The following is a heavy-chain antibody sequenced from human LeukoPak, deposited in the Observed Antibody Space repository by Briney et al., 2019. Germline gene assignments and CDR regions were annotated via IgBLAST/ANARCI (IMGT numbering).Heavy chain of an antibody. CDR1: GFTFSSYA. Sequence: GGSLRLSCAASGFTFSSYAMTWVRQAPGKGLEWVSGISGSGGSTYYADSVKGRFTISRDNSKNTLYLQTNSLRAEDTATYYCAKVGPSTVTRDYWGQGTLVTVSS. J-gene: IGHJ4*02. CDR2: ISGSGGST. D-gene: IGHD4-17*01. CDR3: AKVGPSTVTRDY. V-gene: IGHV3-23*01.